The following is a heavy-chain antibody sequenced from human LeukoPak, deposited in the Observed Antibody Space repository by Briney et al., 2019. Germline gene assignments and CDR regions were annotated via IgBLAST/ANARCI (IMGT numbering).Heavy chain of an antibody. J-gene: IGHJ5*02. D-gene: IGHD2-2*01. Sequence: GASVKVSCKASGYTFTSYGISWVRQAPGQGLEWMGRIIPILGIANYAQKFQGRVTITADKSTSTAYMELSSLRSEDTAVYYCARDPGYCSSTSCPRAVGWFDPWGQGTLVTVSS. CDR2: IIPILGIA. CDR3: ARDPGYCSSTSCPRAVGWFDP. V-gene: IGHV1-69*04. CDR1: GYTFTSYG.